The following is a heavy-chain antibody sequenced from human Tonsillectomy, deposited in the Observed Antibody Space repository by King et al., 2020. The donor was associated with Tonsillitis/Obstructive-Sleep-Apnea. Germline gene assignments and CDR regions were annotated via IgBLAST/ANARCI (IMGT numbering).Heavy chain of an antibody. CDR1: GGSISSNSYF. Sequence: QLQESGPGLVKPSETLSLTCTVSGGSISSNSYFWGWIRQPPGKGLEWIGNIYYSGATYYNPSLKSRVAISVDTSKNQFSLKLNSVTAADTAVYYCARPIWVEFRNNSADEGGAFYIRGQGTMGNVPS. D-gene: IGHD4-23*01. CDR2: IYYSGAT. J-gene: IGHJ3*02. V-gene: IGHV4-39*01. CDR3: ARPIWVEFRNNSADEGGAFYI.